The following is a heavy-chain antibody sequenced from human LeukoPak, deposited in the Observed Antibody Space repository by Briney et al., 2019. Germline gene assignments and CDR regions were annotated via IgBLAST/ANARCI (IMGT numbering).Heavy chain of an antibody. J-gene: IGHJ4*02. V-gene: IGHV3-7*03. D-gene: IGHD3-3*01. CDR3: ARDQYDTWSRRGNFDS. Sequence: GGSLRLSFAASGFTFSRYWMSWVRQVPRKGLEWVANIKQDGSEKYYVDSVKGRFTISRDNAKNSLYLQMNSLRAEDTAVYYCARDQYDTWSRRGNFDSWGQGTLVIVSS. CDR2: IKQDGSEK. CDR1: GFTFSRYW.